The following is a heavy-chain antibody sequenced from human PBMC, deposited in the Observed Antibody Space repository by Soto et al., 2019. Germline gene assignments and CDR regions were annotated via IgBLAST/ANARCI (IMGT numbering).Heavy chain of an antibody. CDR1: GYTFTSYD. D-gene: IGHD3-22*01. Sequence: ASVKVSCKASGYTFTSYDINWVRQATGQGLEWMGWMNPNSGNTGYAQKFQGRVTMTRNTPISTAYMELSSLRSEDTAVYYCARGPHYYYDSSGPSPRFDYWGQGTLVTVSS. CDR2: MNPNSGNT. J-gene: IGHJ4*02. V-gene: IGHV1-8*01. CDR3: ARGPHYYYDSSGPSPRFDY.